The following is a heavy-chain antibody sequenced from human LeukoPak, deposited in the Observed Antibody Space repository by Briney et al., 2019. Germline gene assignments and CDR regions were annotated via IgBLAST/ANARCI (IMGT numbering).Heavy chain of an antibody. CDR1: GGTFSSYT. Sequence: GSSVKVSCKASGGTFSSYTISWVRQAPGQELEWMGRVIPILGIANYAQKFQGRVTITADKSTSTAYMELSSLRSEDTAVYYCASREVVSPPDGYGMDVWGQGTTVTVSS. D-gene: IGHD4-23*01. J-gene: IGHJ6*02. V-gene: IGHV1-69*02. CDR2: VIPILGIA. CDR3: ASREVVSPPDGYGMDV.